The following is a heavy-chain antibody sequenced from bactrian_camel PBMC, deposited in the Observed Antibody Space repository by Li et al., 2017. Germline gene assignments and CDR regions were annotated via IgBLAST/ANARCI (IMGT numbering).Heavy chain of an antibody. CDR3: AADDGGSSPERVTDFGY. J-gene: IGHJ6*01. Sequence: VQLVESGGALVQPGGSLRLSCASSGFTFSSYNMIWVRQVPGKGLEWVSLVDSGGESTSCADSVKGRFFIPRDNANTVHLQMDNLQPEDTAVYYCAADDGGSSPERVTDFGYWGQGTQVTVS. D-gene: IGHD6*01. V-gene: IGHV3S40*01. CDR1: GFTFSSYN. CDR2: VDSGGEST.